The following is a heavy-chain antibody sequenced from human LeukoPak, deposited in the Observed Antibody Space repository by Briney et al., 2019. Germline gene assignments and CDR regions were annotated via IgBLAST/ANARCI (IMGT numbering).Heavy chain of an antibody. CDR2: INHSGST. CDR3: ARGPAFDI. CDR1: GGSFSGYY. Sequence: SETLSLTCAVYGGSFSGYYWSWIRQPPGKGLEWIGEINHSGSTNYNPSLKSRVTISVDTSKNQFSPKLGSVTAADTAVYYCARGPAFDIWGQGTMVTVSS. V-gene: IGHV4-34*01. J-gene: IGHJ3*02.